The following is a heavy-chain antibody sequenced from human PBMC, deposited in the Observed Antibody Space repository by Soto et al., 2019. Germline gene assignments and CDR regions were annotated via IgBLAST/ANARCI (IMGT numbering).Heavy chain of an antibody. CDR2: NHHSGST. J-gene: IGHJ5*02. V-gene: IGHV4-34*01. CDR3: ARRVDP. Sequence: PSETLFFTCAVYVGSISCYYWTWIRQPPGTWLEWSGENHHSGSTNXXQSFKSRVXISGDTSKNQSXLKLTXHTAADTPVYYCARRVDPWRQGTLVTVSS. CDR1: VGSISCYY.